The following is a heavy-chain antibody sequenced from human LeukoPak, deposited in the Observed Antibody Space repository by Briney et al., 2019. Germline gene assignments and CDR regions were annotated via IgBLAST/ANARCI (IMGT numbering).Heavy chain of an antibody. CDR1: GYSFSYYW. J-gene: IGHJ4*02. CDR3: ARQDGSAYYYFDY. CDR2: IYPGDSDT. V-gene: IGHV5-51*01. Sequence: GESLKISCKGSGYSFSYYWIAWVRQMPGKGLEWMGIIYPGDSDTRYSPSSQGQVTISADKSTSTAFLQWSSLKASDTAMYYCARQDGSAYYYFDYWGQGTLVTVSS. D-gene: IGHD3-22*01.